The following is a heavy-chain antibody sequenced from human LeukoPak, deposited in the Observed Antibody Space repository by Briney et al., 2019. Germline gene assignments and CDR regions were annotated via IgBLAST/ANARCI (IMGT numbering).Heavy chain of an antibody. CDR3: ARAQKTSLDP. J-gene: IGHJ5*02. V-gene: IGHV4-59*01. CDR2: IYYSGST. D-gene: IGHD4-11*01. Sequence: SETLSLTCTVSGGSISSYYWSWLRQPPGKGLELIGYIYYSGSTNYNPSLKSRVTISVDTSKNQFSLKLSSVTAADTAVYYCARAQKTSLDPWGQGTLVTVSS. CDR1: GGSISSYY.